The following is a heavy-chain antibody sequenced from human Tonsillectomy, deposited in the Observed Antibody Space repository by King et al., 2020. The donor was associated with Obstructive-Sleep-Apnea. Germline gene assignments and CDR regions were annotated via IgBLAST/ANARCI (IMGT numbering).Heavy chain of an antibody. J-gene: IGHJ4*02. CDR2: IYYSGST. CDR3: ASALVRSYYFEY. V-gene: IGHV4-59*01. Sequence: QLQESGPGLVKPSETLSLTCTVSGGSISSYYWSWIRQPPGKGLEWIGYIYYSGSTNYNPSLKSRVTISVDTSKNQFSLKLSSVTAADTAVYYCASALVRSYYFEYWGQGTLVTVSS. CDR1: GGSISSYY. D-gene: IGHD2-21*01.